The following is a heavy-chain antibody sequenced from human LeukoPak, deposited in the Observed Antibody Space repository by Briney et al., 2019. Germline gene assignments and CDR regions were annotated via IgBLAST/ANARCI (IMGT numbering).Heavy chain of an antibody. CDR1: GGSISSYY. V-gene: IGHV4-59*08. J-gene: IGHJ6*03. Sequence: SETLSLTCTVSGGSISSYYWSWIRQPPGKGLEWIGYIYYSGSTNYNPSLKSRVTISVDTSKNQFFLKLSSVTAADAAVYYCARSATSSTSYYYYYYYYMDVWGKGTTVTISS. CDR3: ARSATSSTSYYYYYYYYMDV. D-gene: IGHD2-2*01. CDR2: IYYSGST.